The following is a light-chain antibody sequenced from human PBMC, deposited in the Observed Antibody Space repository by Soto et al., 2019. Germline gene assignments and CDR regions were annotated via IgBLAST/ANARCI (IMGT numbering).Light chain of an antibody. CDR3: QQDNMTPFT. CDR2: ASS. V-gene: IGKV1-39*01. CDR1: QTVSNN. Sequence: DIQMTQSPSSLSASVGDRVTITCRTSQTVSNNLNWYQRKPGKALSLLIYASSTLQSGVPSRFIGSGSETEFTLTISSLQPEDFATYYCQQDNMTPFTFGPGTKVDI. J-gene: IGKJ3*01.